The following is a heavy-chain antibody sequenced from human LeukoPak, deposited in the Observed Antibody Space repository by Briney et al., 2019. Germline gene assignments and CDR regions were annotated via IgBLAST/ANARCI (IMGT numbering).Heavy chain of an antibody. V-gene: IGHV3-7*01. CDR3: ARDRVVTEYFQH. J-gene: IGHJ1*01. CDR1: GFTFSNYW. Sequence: GGSLRLSCAASGFTFSNYWMTWVRQAPGKGLEWVANIKQDGSEKYYVDSVKGRFTISRDNAKNSLYLQMNSLRAEDTAVYYCARDRVVTEYFQHWGQGTLVTVSS. CDR2: IKQDGSEK. D-gene: IGHD4-23*01.